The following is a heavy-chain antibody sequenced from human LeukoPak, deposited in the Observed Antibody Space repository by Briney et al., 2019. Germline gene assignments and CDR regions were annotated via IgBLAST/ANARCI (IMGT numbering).Heavy chain of an antibody. D-gene: IGHD6-13*01. CDR3: ARDVPQLRYSSSWYKGNWFDP. V-gene: IGHV3-7*01. CDR2: IKQDGGEK. Sequence: PGGSLRLSCVASGLTFSSYWMSWVRQAPGKGLEWVANIKQDGGEKYYVDSVVGRFTISRDNSKNTLYLQMNSLRAEDTAVYYCARDVPQLRYSSSWYKGNWFDPWGQGTLVTVSS. J-gene: IGHJ5*02. CDR1: GLTFSSYW.